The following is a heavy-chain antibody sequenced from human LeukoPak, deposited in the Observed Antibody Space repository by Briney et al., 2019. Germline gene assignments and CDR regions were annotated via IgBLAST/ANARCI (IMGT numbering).Heavy chain of an antibody. V-gene: IGHV1-2*02. Sequence: ASVKVSCKASGYTFTGYYMHWVRQAPGQGLEWMGWINPNSGGTNYAQKFQGRVTMTRDTSISTAYMELSRLRSDDTAVYYCVREGLYSSSLDYWGQGTLVTVSS. CDR3: VREGLYSSSLDY. CDR1: GYTFTGYY. D-gene: IGHD6-6*01. CDR2: INPNSGGT. J-gene: IGHJ4*02.